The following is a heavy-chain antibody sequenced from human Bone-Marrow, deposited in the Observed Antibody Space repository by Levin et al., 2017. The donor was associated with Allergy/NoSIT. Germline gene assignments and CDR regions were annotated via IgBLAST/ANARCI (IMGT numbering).Heavy chain of an antibody. CDR3: AKGAFYSGSYYDFDY. CDR2: ISYDGSNK. Sequence: GGSLRLSCAASGFTFSSYGMHWVRQAPGKGLEWVAVISYDGSNKYYADSVKGRFTISRDNSKNTLYLQMNSLRAEDTAVYYCAKGAFYSGSYYDFDYWGQGTLVTVSS. CDR1: GFTFSSYG. D-gene: IGHD1-26*01. J-gene: IGHJ4*02. V-gene: IGHV3-30*18.